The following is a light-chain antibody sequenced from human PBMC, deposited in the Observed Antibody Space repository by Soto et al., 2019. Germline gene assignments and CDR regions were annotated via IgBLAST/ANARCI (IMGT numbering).Light chain of an antibody. Sequence: DIQLTQSPSFLSASVGDRVTFTCRASQSISSHVAWYRQKSGKAPMLLIYAASTLQSGVPSRFSGSGSGTEFTLTISSLHPEDFATYYCQHLDSFPLAFGGGTTVEI. J-gene: IGKJ4*01. CDR1: QSISSH. V-gene: IGKV1-9*01. CDR3: QHLDSFPLA. CDR2: AAS.